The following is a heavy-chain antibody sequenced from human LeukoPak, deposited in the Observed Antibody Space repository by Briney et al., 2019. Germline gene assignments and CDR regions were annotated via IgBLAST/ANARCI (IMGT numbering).Heavy chain of an antibody. V-gene: IGHV1-2*02. CDR3: AREAGGSYPDY. CDR1: GYTFTGYY. CDR2: INPNSGGT. J-gene: IGHJ4*02. Sequence: APVEVSCKASGYTFTGYYMHWVRQAPGQGLEWMGWINPNSGGTNYAQKFQGRVTMTRDTSISTAYMELSRLRSDDTAVYYCAREAGGSYPDYWGQGTLVTVSS. D-gene: IGHD1-26*01.